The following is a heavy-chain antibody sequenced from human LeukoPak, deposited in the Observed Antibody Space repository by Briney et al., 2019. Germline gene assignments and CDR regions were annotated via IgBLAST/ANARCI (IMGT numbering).Heavy chain of an antibody. CDR1: GFTFSGSA. V-gene: IGHV3-73*01. D-gene: IGHD3-10*01. CDR3: TIWFGEPLHDY. Sequence: GGSLRLSCAASGFTFSGSAMHWVRQASGKGLEWVGRIRNKANNYATTYAASVKGRFTVSRDDSKNTAFLQMNSLKTEDTAVYYCTIWFGEPLHDYWGQGTLVTVSS. CDR2: IRNKANNYAT. J-gene: IGHJ4*02.